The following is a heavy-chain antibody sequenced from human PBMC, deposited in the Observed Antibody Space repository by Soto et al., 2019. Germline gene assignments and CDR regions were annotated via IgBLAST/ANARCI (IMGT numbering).Heavy chain of an antibody. V-gene: IGHV4-34*01. J-gene: IGHJ5*02. CDR1: GGSFSGYY. D-gene: IGHD2-15*01. Sequence: PSETLSLTCAVYGGSFSGYYWSWIRQPPGKGLEWIGEINHSGSTNYNPSLKSRVTISVDTSKMQVSLKLSSVTAADTAVYFCARGTPSPLIVRSSRGPWFDPWGQGTLVTV. CDR3: ARGTPSPLIVRSSRGPWFDP. CDR2: INHSGST.